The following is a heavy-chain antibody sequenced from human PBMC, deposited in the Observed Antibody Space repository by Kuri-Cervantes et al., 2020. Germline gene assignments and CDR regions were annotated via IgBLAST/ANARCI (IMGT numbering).Heavy chain of an antibody. V-gene: IGHV3-23*01. CDR2: ISGGGDTT. CDR1: GFTFSTYA. D-gene: IGHD6-19*01. J-gene: IGHJ4*02. CDR3: AKGPGGSSSGWYVGID. Sequence: GGSLRLSCAASGFTFSTYAMSWVRQAPGKGLEWVSAISGGGDTTYYADSVKGRFTISRDNSRNTLFLQMSSLRAEDTALYYCAKGPGGSSSGWYVGIDWGQGTLVTVSS.